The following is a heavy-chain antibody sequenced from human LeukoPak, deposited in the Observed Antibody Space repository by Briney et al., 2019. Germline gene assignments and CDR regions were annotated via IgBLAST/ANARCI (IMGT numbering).Heavy chain of an antibody. J-gene: IGHJ4*02. CDR3: AKDQPADGYNSI. D-gene: IGHD5-24*01. V-gene: IGHV3-23*01. CDR1: GFTFSIFA. CDR2: IDGGGSGR. Sequence: GGSLRLSCAASGFTFSIFAMSWVRQAPGKGLEWVSTIDGGGSGRYYADSVKGRFTISRHNSENTLYLQITRLRADDTAVYYCAKDQPADGYNSIWGRGTLVAVSS.